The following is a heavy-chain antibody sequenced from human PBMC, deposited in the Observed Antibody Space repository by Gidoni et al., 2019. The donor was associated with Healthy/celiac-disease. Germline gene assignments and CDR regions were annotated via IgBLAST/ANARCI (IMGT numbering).Heavy chain of an antibody. CDR2: ISYDKTHK. V-gene: IGHV3-30*18. D-gene: IGHD5-12*01. CDR1: GVTFRSYG. Sequence: QVQLVESGGGVVQPGRSLRLSCAASGVTFRSYGMHWVRQAPGKGMEWVAVISYDKTHKYYADSVKGLFTISRDNSKNTLYLHMNSLRADDTAVYYCAKDWNILATILDYWGQGTLVTVSS. CDR3: AKDWNILATILDY. J-gene: IGHJ4*02.